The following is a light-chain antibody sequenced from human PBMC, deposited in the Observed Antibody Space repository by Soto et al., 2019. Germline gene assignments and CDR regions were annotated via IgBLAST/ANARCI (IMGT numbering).Light chain of an antibody. CDR3: QQYNNWPT. CDR2: GAA. Sequence: EIMMTLSPATLSGSRGARATLSFRASQTISTNLAWYQHKPGQPPSXLIYGAATRATGVPARFSGSGSGTEFTLTISSLQSEDFAVYYCQQYNNWPTFGQGTKVDIK. V-gene: IGKV3-15*01. J-gene: IGKJ1*01. CDR1: QTISTN.